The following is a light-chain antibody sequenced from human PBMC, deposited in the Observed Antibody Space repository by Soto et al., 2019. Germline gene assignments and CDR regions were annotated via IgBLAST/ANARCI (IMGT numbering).Light chain of an antibody. CDR3: QQYGNSRWT. CDR2: GAS. Sequence: EIVLTQSPGTLSLSPGERATLSCRASQSVSNSYLAWYQQKPGQAPRLLIYGASSRATGIPNRFSGSGSGTDFTLTISRLETEDVAVYYCQQYGNSRWTFGQGTKVE. CDR1: QSVSNSY. V-gene: IGKV3-20*01. J-gene: IGKJ1*01.